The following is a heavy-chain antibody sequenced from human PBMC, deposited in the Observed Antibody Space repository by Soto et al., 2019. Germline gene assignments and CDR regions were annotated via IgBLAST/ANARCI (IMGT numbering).Heavy chain of an antibody. V-gene: IGHV3-7*01. CDR1: GFTFGSYW. J-gene: IGHJ4*02. D-gene: IGHD2-21*02. Sequence: EVQLVESGGGLVQPGGSLRLSCAVSGFTFGSYWMNWVRLIPGKGLEWVAYIKPDGSATYYVDSVKGRFTISRDNAKNSLYLRMNSLGVEDTSVYYCARAGYCGPGCYYYFDYWGQGTLVTVSS. CDR2: IKPDGSAT. CDR3: ARAGYCGPGCYYYFDY.